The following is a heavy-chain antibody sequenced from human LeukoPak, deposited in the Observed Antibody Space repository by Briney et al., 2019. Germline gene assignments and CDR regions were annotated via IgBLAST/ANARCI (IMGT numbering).Heavy chain of an antibody. Sequence: GGSLRLSCAASGFNFRGYGMHWVRQAPGKGLEWVTFIHYDGRNQYYADSVKGRFTISRDNSKNTLYLQMNSLRPEDTAVYYCAKAAYDSSGSWYYFDYWGQGTLVTVSS. V-gene: IGHV3-30*02. CDR2: IHYDGRNQ. J-gene: IGHJ4*02. D-gene: IGHD3-22*01. CDR1: GFNFRGYG. CDR3: AKAAYDSSGSWYYFDY.